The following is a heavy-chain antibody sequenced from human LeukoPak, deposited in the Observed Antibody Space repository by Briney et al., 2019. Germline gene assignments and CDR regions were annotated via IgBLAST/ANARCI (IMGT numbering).Heavy chain of an antibody. V-gene: IGHV3-11*04. CDR2: ISSSGSTI. CDR1: GFTFSNYA. CDR3: ARDSRTEPYYYYYMDV. Sequence: GGSLRLSCAASGFTFSNYAMSWVRQAPGKGLEWVSYISSSGSTIYYADSVKGRSTISRDNAKNSLYLQMNSLRAEDTAVYYCARDSRTEPYYYYYMDVWGKGTTVTVSS. D-gene: IGHD1-14*01. J-gene: IGHJ6*03.